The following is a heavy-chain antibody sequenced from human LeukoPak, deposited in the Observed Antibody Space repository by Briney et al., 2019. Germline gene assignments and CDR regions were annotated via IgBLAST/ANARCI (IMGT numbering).Heavy chain of an antibody. CDR2: ISAYNGNT. J-gene: IGHJ3*02. D-gene: IGHD2-2*01. CDR3: AREKFDIVVVPAARVDAFDI. CDR1: GYTFTSYG. Sequence: ASVKVSCKASGYTFTSYGISWVRQAPGQGLEWMGWISAYNGNTNYAQKLQGRVTITADESTSTAYMELSSLRSEDTAVYYCAREKFDIVVVPAARVDAFDIWGQGTMVTVSS. V-gene: IGHV1-18*01.